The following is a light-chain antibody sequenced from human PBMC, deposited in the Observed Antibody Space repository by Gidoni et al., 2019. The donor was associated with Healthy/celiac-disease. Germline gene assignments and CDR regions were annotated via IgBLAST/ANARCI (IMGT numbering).Light chain of an antibody. Sequence: DIQMTQSPSSLSASVGDRVTITCRASQSISSYLNWYQQKPGKAPKLLIYAASSLQSGVPTRFSGSGSGPYFTLTISSLQPEDFATYYCQQSYSTLFPFGPGTKVDIK. CDR3: QQSYSTLFP. J-gene: IGKJ3*01. CDR2: AAS. V-gene: IGKV1-39*01. CDR1: QSISSY.